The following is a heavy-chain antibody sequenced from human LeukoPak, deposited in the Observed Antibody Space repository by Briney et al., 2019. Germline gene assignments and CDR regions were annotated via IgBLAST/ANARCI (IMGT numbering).Heavy chain of an antibody. CDR1: GFTFSSYA. V-gene: IGHV3-23*01. D-gene: IGHD3-22*01. CDR3: ARSFLYYYDSSGYYYADY. Sequence: GGSLRLSCAASGFTFSSYAMSWVRQAPGKGLEWVSAISGSGGSTYYADSVKGRFTISRDNSKNTLYLQMNSLRAEDTAVYYCARSFLYYYDSSGYYYADYWGQGTLVTVSS. J-gene: IGHJ4*02. CDR2: ISGSGGST.